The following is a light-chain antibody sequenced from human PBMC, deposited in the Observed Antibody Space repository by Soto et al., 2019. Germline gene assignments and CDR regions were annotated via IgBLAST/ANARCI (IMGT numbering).Light chain of an antibody. V-gene: IGKV4-1*01. Sequence: IVMTQSPDSLAVSLGERATINCKSSQSVLYSSNNKNYLAWYQQKPGQPPKLLIYWASTRESGVPDRFSGSGSGTDFTLTIISLQAEDVAVYYCQQYYSTPPTFGQGTRLEIK. CDR3: QQYYSTPPT. CDR1: QSVLYSSNNKNY. J-gene: IGKJ5*01. CDR2: WAS.